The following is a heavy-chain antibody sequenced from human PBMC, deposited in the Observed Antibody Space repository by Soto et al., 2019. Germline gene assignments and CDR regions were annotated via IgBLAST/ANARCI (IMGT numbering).Heavy chain of an antibody. Sequence: EVHLLESGGALVQPGGSLTLSCAASGFSFSDYAMSWVRQAPGKGLEWVSSISRTGDSAYYADSVKGRFAISRDTSKNRLSLQMNSLRVEDTAVYYWAEGPDGSGYYHNWFDSLGQGTLITVSS. J-gene: IGHJ5*01. D-gene: IGHD3-22*01. CDR1: GFSFSDYA. CDR3: AEGPDGSGYYHNWFDS. CDR2: ISRTGDSA. V-gene: IGHV3-23*01.